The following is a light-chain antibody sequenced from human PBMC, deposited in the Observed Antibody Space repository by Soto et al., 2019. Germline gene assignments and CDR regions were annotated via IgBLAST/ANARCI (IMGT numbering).Light chain of an antibody. J-gene: IGKJ1*01. CDR1: QSVSGY. CDR2: DAS. CDR3: QQHLGRHT. Sequence: DIVLTQSPVTLSLYPGERATPSCRASQSVSGYLVWYQQKPGQAPRLLIYDASTRAAGIPARFIGSGSGTDFTLTISSLEPEDSAVYYCQQHLGRHTFGQGTKVDIK. V-gene: IGKV3-11*01.